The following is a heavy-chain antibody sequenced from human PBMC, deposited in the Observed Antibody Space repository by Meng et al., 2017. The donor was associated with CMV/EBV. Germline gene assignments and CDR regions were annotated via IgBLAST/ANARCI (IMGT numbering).Heavy chain of an antibody. Sequence: QGQRQGTGPGLVKPSQTLPLTCTVSCGSSSSGDYYWSWIRQPPGKGLEWIGYIYYSGSTYYNPSLKSRVTISVDTSKNQFSLKLSSVTAADTAVYYCARVMGPNRTPYYFDYWGQGTLVTVSS. V-gene: IGHV4-30-4*08. CDR3: ARVMGPNRTPYYFDY. CDR1: CGSSSSGDYY. J-gene: IGHJ4*02. D-gene: IGHD1-14*01. CDR2: IYYSGST.